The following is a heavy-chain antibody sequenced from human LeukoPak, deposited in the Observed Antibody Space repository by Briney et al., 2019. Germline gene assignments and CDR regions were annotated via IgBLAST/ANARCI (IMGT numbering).Heavy chain of an antibody. J-gene: IGHJ6*02. CDR1: GASITNNN. D-gene: IGHD2-15*01. CDR3: ARDVVVPYFDPPPDYVYHGMDV. CDR2: FLDGGTA. V-gene: IGHV4-59*01. Sequence: TSETLSLTCSVSGASITNNNWNWIRQAPGGGLEWIGYFLDGGTANSNPSLKSRVSISGDTSRNQISLKLTSVTAADSGVYYCARDVVVPYFDPPPDYVYHGMDVWGQGTAVIVSS.